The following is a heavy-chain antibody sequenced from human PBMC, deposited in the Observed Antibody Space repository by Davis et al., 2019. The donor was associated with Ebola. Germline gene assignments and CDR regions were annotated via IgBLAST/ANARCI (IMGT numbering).Heavy chain of an antibody. D-gene: IGHD2-21*02. CDR1: GGSLSAYY. CDR3: ARRSRGATCGGDCPRDS. J-gene: IGHJ4*02. CDR2: LNRSGTT. V-gene: IGHV4-34*01. Sequence: MPSETLSLTCAVYGGSLSAYYWGWTRQSPGKGLEWIGELNRSGTTNYNPSLKSRVTISLETSKNQFSLQLSSVTAADTAVYYCARRSRGATCGGDCPRDSWGQGTLVTVSS.